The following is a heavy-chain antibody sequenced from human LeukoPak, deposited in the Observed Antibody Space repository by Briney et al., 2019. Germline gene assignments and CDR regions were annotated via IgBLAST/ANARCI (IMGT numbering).Heavy chain of an antibody. CDR1: GGSISSSNW. Sequence: SGTLSLTCAVSGGSISSSNWWSWVRQPPGKGLEWIGEIYHSGSTNYNPSLKSRVAISVDTSKNQFSLKLSSVTAADTAVYYCAREVDSYGYDYWGQGTLVTVSS. V-gene: IGHV4-4*02. CDR2: IYHSGST. J-gene: IGHJ4*02. CDR3: AREVDSYGYDY. D-gene: IGHD5-18*01.